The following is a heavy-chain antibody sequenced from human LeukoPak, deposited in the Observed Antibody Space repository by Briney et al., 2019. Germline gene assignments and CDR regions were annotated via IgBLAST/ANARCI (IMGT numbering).Heavy chain of an antibody. CDR1: GFTFSSYA. CDR3: AKGVGPSAPNGRVFDF. CDR2: ITNSGGDT. V-gene: IGHV3-23*01. Sequence: GGSLRPSCAASGFTFSSYAMSWVRQAPGKGLEWVSIITNSGGDTNHADSVKGRFIISRDNSKNTLYLQMDSLRAEDTAVYYCAKGVGPSAPNGRVFDFWGQGTLVTVSS. J-gene: IGHJ4*02. D-gene: IGHD2-2*01.